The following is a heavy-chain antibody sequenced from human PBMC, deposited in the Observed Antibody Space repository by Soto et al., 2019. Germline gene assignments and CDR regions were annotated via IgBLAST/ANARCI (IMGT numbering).Heavy chain of an antibody. CDR2: IYYSGST. Sequence: QVQLQESGPGLVKPSETLSLTCTVSGGSISSYYWSWIRQPPGKGLEWIGYIYYSGSTNYNPSLKSRVTISVDTSKNQSSLKLSSVTAADTAVYYCARDEGAAATSGWFDPWGQGTLVTVSS. J-gene: IGHJ5*02. CDR3: ARDEGAAATSGWFDP. CDR1: GGSISSYY. V-gene: IGHV4-59*01. D-gene: IGHD2-15*01.